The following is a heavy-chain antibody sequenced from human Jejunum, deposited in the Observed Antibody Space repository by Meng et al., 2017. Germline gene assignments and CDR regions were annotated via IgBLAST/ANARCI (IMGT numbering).Heavy chain of an antibody. CDR1: GFTFTSYW. D-gene: IGHD5-12*01. Sequence: GGSLRLSCVGSGFTFTSYWMHWVRQAPGKGLVWVSRISVDGSSTSYADSVKGRFTISRDNAKNTLNLQMNTLRAEDTAVYYCARGATGYGNFDWWGQGTLVTVSS. V-gene: IGHV3-74*01. CDR2: ISVDGSST. J-gene: IGHJ4*02. CDR3: ARGATGYGNFDW.